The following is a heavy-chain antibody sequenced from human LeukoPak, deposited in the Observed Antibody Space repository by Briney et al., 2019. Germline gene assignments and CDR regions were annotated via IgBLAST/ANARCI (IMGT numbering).Heavy chain of an antibody. Sequence: PGRSLRLSCAASGFTFSSYAMSWVRQAPGKGLEWVSAISVSGGSTYHADSVKGRFTISRDNSKNTLYRQMNSLRAEDTAVYYCAKHPGGRYYYYMDVWGKGTTVTVSS. J-gene: IGHJ6*03. D-gene: IGHD4-23*01. CDR2: ISVSGGST. V-gene: IGHV3-23*01. CDR3: AKHPGGRYYYYMDV. CDR1: GFTFSSYA.